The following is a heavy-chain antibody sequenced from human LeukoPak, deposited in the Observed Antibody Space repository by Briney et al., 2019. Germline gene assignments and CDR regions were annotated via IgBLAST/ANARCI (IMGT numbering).Heavy chain of an antibody. V-gene: IGHV3-64*01. Sequence: PGGSLRLSCAASGFTFSSYAMHWVRQAPGKGLEYVSAISSNGGSTYYANSVKGRFTISGDNSENTLYLQMGSLRAEDMAVYYCARDRNDYGDYLGDAFDIWGQGTMVTVSS. CDR3: ARDRNDYGDYLGDAFDI. CDR1: GFTFSSYA. J-gene: IGHJ3*02. D-gene: IGHD4-17*01. CDR2: ISSNGGST.